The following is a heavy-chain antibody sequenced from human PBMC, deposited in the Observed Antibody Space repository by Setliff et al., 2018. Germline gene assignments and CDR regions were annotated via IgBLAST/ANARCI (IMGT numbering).Heavy chain of an antibody. Sequence: ETLSLTCTVSGASISSGTYYWAWIRQPPGKGLEWIGRIHYRGITYSNASLASLLTISVDTAKNQFSLKLTSVTAADTAVYYCARTGTYRYFDYWGQGTRVTVS. V-gene: IGHV4-39*01. CDR1: GASISSGTYY. CDR2: IHYRGIT. CDR3: ARTGTYRYFDY. D-gene: IGHD1-1*01. J-gene: IGHJ4*02.